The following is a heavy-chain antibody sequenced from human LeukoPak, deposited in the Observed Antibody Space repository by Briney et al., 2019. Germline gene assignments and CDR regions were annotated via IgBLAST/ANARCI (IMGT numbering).Heavy chain of an antibody. CDR1: GGSISSYY. CDR2: IYYSGST. Sequence: SQTLSLTCTVSGGSISSYYWSWIRKPPGKGLEWIGYIYYSGSTNYNPSLKSRVTISVDTSKNQFSLKLRSVTAADTAVYYCARAGDSGYDYSDYWGQGTLVTVSS. V-gene: IGHV4-59*01. J-gene: IGHJ4*02. D-gene: IGHD5-12*01. CDR3: ARAGDSGYDYSDY.